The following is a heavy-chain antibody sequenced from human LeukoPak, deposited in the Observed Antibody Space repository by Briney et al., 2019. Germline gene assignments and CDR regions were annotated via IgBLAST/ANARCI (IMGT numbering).Heavy chain of an antibody. V-gene: IGHV5-51*01. CDR3: ARLGDSSSWYYYYYYMDV. D-gene: IGHD6-13*01. J-gene: IGHJ6*03. CDR2: IYPGDSDT. CDR1: GYSFTSYW. Sequence: GESQKISCKGSGYSFTSYWIGWVRQMPGKGLEWMGIIYPGDSDTRYSPSFQGQVTISADKSISTAYLQWSSLKASDTAMYYCARLGDSSSWYYYYYYMDVWGKGTTVTVSS.